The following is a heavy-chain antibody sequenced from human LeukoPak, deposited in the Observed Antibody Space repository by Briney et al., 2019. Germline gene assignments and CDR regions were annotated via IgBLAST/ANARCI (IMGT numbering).Heavy chain of an antibody. CDR3: AKLGYCSSTSCYSGDYMDV. CDR2: ISGSGGST. CDR1: GFTFSSYA. V-gene: IGHV3-23*01. J-gene: IGHJ6*03. Sequence: GGALTLSCAASGFTFSSYAMSWVRQAPGKGLEGVAAISGSGGSTYYADSVKGRFTISRDNHKNTLYLQMNSLRAEDTAVYYCAKLGYCSSTSCYSGDYMDVWGKGTTVTVSS. D-gene: IGHD2-2*01.